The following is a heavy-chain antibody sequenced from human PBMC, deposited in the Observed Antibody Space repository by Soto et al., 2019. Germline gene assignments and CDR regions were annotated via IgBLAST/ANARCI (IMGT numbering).Heavy chain of an antibody. CDR3: AHINSFPPIFGVVAFDS. D-gene: IGHD3-3*01. Sequence: QITLKESGPTLVKPTQTLTLTCTFSGFSLTTSGVGVGWIRQPPGKALEWLPLIYWDDDKRYSPSLRSRLTITKDTSKNQVVLTMTNMDPVDTATYYCAHINSFPPIFGVVAFDSWGQGTLVTVSS. CDR1: GFSLTTSGVG. J-gene: IGHJ4*02. CDR2: IYWDDDK. V-gene: IGHV2-5*02.